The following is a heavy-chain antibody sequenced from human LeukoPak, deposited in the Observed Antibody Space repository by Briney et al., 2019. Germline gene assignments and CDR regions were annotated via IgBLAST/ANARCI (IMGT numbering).Heavy chain of an antibody. J-gene: IGHJ4*02. CDR2: ISSSSTTI. D-gene: IGHD6-19*01. CDR3: ARDGGWGSLDY. V-gene: IGHV3-48*01. CDR1: GFTFSTYN. Sequence: GGSLRLSCAASGFTFSTYNMNWVRQAPGKGLEWVSYISSSSTTIYNADSVKGRFTISRDNAKNSLYLQMNSLRAEDTAVYYCARDGGWGSLDYWGQGTLVTVSS.